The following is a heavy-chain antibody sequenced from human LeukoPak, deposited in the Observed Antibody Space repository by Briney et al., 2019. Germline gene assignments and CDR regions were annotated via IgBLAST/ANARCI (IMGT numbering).Heavy chain of an antibody. CDR1: GGSFSGYY. J-gene: IGHJ1*01. V-gene: IGHV4-34*01. CDR3: ARAFIAAAVPNGFQH. D-gene: IGHD6-13*01. CDR2: ISHSGST. Sequence: SETLSLTCAVYGGSFSGYYWSWIRQPPGKGLEWIGEISHSGSTNYNPSLKSRVTISVDTSKNQFSLKLSSVTAADTAVYYCARAFIAAAVPNGFQHWGQGTLVTVSS.